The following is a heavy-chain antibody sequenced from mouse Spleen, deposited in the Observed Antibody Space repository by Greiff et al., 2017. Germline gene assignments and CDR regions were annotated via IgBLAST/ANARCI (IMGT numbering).Heavy chain of an antibody. D-gene: IGHD3-1*01. J-gene: IGHJ3*01. CDR2: IDPSDSYT. CDR3: ARESSGYAWFAY. V-gene: IGHV1-59*01. CDR1: GYTFTSYW. Sequence: VQLQQPGAELVRPGTSVKLSCKASGYTFTSYWMHWVKQRPGQGLEWIGVIDPSDSYTNYNQKFKGKATLTVDTSSSTAYMQLSSLTSEDSAVYYCARESSGYAWFAYWGQGTLVTVSA.